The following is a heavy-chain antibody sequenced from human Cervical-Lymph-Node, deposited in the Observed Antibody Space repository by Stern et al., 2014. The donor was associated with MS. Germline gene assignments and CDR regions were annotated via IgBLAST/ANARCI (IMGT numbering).Heavy chain of an antibody. CDR1: GFRFSTYS. D-gene: IGHD6-13*01. Sequence: EVQLVESGGGLVKPGGSLRLSCAGSGFRFSTYSMAWVRQAPGRGLEWVSSINPDSNYIYYADSVKGRFTISRDNAMNSLNLQMNSLTVEDTAVYHCGPMTAGGTPYFFDFWGQGTLVTVSS. CDR3: GPMTAGGTPYFFDF. CDR2: INPDSNYI. J-gene: IGHJ4*02. V-gene: IGHV3-21*01.